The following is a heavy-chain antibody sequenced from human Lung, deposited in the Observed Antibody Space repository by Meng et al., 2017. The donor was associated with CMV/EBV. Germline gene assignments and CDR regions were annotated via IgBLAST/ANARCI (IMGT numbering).Heavy chain of an antibody. CDR2: IYHSGGT. CDR1: GGSISISTW. V-gene: IGHV4-4*02. J-gene: IGHJ4*02. D-gene: IGHD6-19*01. Sequence: QRQRQGSGPGLVKPSGTLSLTCAVSGGSISISTWWSWVRQPPGKGLEWIGEIYHSGGTNYNPSLRGRVTISLDKSKNQFSLTLRSVTAADTAVYYCARDPYATGWAGWGQGTLVTVSS. CDR3: ARDPYATGWAG.